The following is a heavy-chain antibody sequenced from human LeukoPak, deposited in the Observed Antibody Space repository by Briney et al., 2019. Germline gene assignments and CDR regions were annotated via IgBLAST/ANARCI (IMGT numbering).Heavy chain of an antibody. J-gene: IGHJ4*02. CDR1: GGTFSSYA. CDR3: ARSSLRAIFGGPGYFDY. V-gene: IGHV1-69*05. Sequence: VASVKVSCKASGGTFSSYAISWVRQAPGQGLEWMGGIIPIFGTANYAQKFQGRVTITTDESTSTAYMELSSLRSEDTAVYYCARSSLRAIFGGPGYFDYWGQGTLVTVSS. CDR2: IIPIFGTA. D-gene: IGHD3-3*01.